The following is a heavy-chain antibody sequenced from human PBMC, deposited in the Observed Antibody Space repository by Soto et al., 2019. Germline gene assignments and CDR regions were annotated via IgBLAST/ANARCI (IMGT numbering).Heavy chain of an antibody. V-gene: IGHV5-51*01. Sequence: EVQLVQSGAEVTKPGESLKISCKASGYSFTDYWIGWVRQMPGKGLEWMGIIYPGDSDTKYSPSFQDQVTMSADKSISTAYLQWNSLKASDTAMYYCARDGLSSSSSFDYWGQGTLVTVSS. CDR3: ARDGLSSSSSFDY. D-gene: IGHD6-6*01. CDR1: GYSFTDYW. CDR2: IYPGDSDT. J-gene: IGHJ4*01.